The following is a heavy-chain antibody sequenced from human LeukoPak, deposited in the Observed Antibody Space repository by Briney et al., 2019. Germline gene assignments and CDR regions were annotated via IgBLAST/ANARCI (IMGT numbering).Heavy chain of an antibody. CDR2: MYHTGSS. J-gene: IGHJ3*02. CDR1: GGSVDTIDYY. CDR3: AGDQGGSAHRHAFDI. Sequence: SETLSLTCTVSGGSVDTIDYYWSWIRQPPGKGLEWIGYMYHTGSSIYSPSLKSRLTISADTSKNQFSLNLSSMTAADTAVYYCAGDQGGSAHRHAFDIWGQGTLVTVSS. D-gene: IGHD1-26*01. V-gene: IGHV4-61*08.